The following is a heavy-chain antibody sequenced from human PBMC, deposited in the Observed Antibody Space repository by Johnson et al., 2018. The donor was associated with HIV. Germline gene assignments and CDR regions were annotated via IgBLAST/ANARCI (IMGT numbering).Heavy chain of an antibody. D-gene: IGHD2-15*01. V-gene: IGHV3-30*04. CDR3: ARDPGRYCSGGSCYVEDAFDI. CDR2: ISYDGSNK. J-gene: IGHJ3*02. CDR1: GFTFSSYA. Sequence: VQLVESGGGVVQPGRSLRLSCAASGFTFSSYAMHWVRQAPGKGLDWVAVISYDGSNKYYADSVKGRFTISRDNSKNTLYLQMNSLRAEDTAVYYCARDPGRYCSGGSCYVEDAFDIWGQGTMVTVSS.